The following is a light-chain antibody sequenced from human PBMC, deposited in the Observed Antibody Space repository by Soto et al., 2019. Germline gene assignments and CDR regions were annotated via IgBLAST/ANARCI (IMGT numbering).Light chain of an antibody. CDR2: GPA. V-gene: IGKV3-15*01. Sequence: EIVLTQSPATRSAYPGESANLSCRASESVLDYLAWFQQRPGQSPRLLIYGPATRATGIPGRFRGSGSGTEFTLTISSLQSEDFAVYYCQQYNNWPRTCGQGTKGDIK. J-gene: IGKJ1*01. CDR3: QQYNNWPRT. CDR1: ESVLDY.